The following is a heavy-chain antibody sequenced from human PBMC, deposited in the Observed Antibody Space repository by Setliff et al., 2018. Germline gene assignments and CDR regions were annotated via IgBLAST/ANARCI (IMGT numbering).Heavy chain of an antibody. J-gene: IGHJ6*01. V-gene: IGHV4-59*01. D-gene: IGHD3-10*01. CDR2: IQKSGGT. CDR1: GVSISNYY. CDR3: ARLSWDGLRYHGLDV. Sequence: SETLSLTCNASGVSISNYYWSWIRQPPGKGLECIGYIQKSGGTNYNPSLKSRVTISVDTSTNQFSLKLRSVTAADTAVYYCARLSWDGLRYHGLDVWG.